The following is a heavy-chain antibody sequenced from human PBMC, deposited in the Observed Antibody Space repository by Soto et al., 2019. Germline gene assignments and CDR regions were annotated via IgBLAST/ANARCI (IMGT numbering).Heavy chain of an antibody. CDR3: ARAVAVTMDY. J-gene: IGHJ4*02. CDR1: GGSFSGYY. D-gene: IGHD2-21*01. Sequence: SETLSLTCAVYGGSFSGYYWSWIRQPPGKGLEWIGEINHSGSTNYNPSLKSRVTISVDTSKNQFSLKLSSVTAADTAVYYCARAVAVTMDYWGQGTLVTVSS. CDR2: INHSGST. V-gene: IGHV4-34*01.